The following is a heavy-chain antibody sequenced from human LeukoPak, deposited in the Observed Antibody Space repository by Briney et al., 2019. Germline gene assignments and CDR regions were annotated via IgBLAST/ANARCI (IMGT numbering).Heavy chain of an antibody. V-gene: IGHV3-23*01. J-gene: IGHJ6*03. CDR1: GFTFSNYA. CDR3: AKNRASSGYSAMDV. CDR2: ISGSGGST. D-gene: IGHD3-22*01. Sequence: GGSLRLSCAASGFTFSNYAMSWVRQAPGKGLEWVSGISGSGGSTYYADSAKGRFTISRDNYKNTLYLQMNSLRAEDTAVYYCAKNRASSGYSAMDVWGKGTTVIVSS.